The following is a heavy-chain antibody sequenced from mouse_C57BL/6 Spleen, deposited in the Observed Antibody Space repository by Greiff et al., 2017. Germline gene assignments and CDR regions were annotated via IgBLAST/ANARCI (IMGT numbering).Heavy chain of an antibody. CDR1: GYSFTGYY. Sequence: VQLQQSGPELVKPGASVKISCKASGYSFTGYYMNWVKQSPEKSLEWIGEINPSTGGTTYNQKFKAKATLTVDKSSSTAYMQLKSLTSEDAAVYYCARNYYGGSYDYWGQGTTLTVSS. CDR2: INPSTGGT. D-gene: IGHD1-1*01. CDR3: ARNYYGGSYDY. V-gene: IGHV1-42*01. J-gene: IGHJ2*01.